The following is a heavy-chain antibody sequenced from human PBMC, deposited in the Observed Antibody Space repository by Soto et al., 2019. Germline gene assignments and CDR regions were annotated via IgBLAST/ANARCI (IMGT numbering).Heavy chain of an antibody. D-gene: IGHD3-22*01. CDR3: ARGYYYDSSGYDHWYCAL. CDR2: ISAYNVNT. CDR1: GYTFTSYG. Sequence: QVQLVQSGAEVKKPGASVKVSCKASGYTFTSYGISWVRQAPGQGLEWRGWISAYNVNTNYAQKLQGSVTMTTDTSTSRAYRELRSLRSDDTAVYSCARGYYYDSSGYDHWYCALWGRGTMVTVSS. V-gene: IGHV1-18*01. J-gene: IGHJ2*01.